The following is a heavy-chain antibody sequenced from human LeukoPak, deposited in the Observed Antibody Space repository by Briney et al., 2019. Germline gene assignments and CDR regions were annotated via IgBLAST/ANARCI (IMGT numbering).Heavy chain of an antibody. CDR2: IYYSGST. Sequence: PSETLSLTCTVSGGSTSTSNYYWGWIRRPPGKGLEWIGSIYYSGSTYYNPSLKSRVTISVDTSKNQFSPKLSSVTAADTAVYYCAGGLKTDYWGQGTLVTVSS. CDR3: AGGLKTDY. CDR1: GGSTSTSNYY. V-gene: IGHV4-39*01. D-gene: IGHD3-16*01. J-gene: IGHJ4*02.